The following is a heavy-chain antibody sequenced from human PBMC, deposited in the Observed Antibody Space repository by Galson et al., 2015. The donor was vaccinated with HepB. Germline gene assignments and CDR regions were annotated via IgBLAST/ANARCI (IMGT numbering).Heavy chain of an antibody. D-gene: IGHD2-2*01. V-gene: IGHV3-30-3*01. J-gene: IGHJ5*02. Sequence: SLRLSCAASGFTFSSYAMHWVRQAPGKGLEWVAVISYDGSNKYYADSVKGRFTISRDNSKNTLYLQMNSLRAEDTAVYYCARDRDLYCSSTSCAHWFDPWGQGTLVTVSS. CDR2: ISYDGSNK. CDR1: GFTFSSYA. CDR3: ARDRDLYCSSTSCAHWFDP.